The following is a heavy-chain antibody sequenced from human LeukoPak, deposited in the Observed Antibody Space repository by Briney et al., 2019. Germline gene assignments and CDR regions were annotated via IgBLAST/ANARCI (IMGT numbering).Heavy chain of an antibody. V-gene: IGHV3-23*01. D-gene: IGHD5-24*01. CDR1: GFTFSSFA. Sequence: GGSLRLSCAASGFTFSSFAMSWVRQAPGKGPEWVSTISGSGGSTYYADSVKGRFTISRDNSKNTLYLQMNSLRAEDPGVYYCAKTGYKFDYSRRGTLVTDSS. CDR2: ISGSGGST. J-gene: IGHJ4*02. CDR3: AKTGYKFDY.